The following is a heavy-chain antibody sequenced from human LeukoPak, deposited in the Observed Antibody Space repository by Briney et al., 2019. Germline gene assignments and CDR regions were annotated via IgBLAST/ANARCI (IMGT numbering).Heavy chain of an antibody. CDR2: ISSSGSTI. V-gene: IGHV3-48*03. CDR1: GFTFSSYE. D-gene: IGHD4-11*01. J-gene: IGHJ4*02. Sequence: GGSLRLSCAASGFTFSSYEMNWVRQAPGKGLEWVSYISSSGSTIYYADSVKGRFTISRDNAKNSLYLQMNSLRAEDTAVYYCAREGDDSHYLASGGRGPLSPVSS. CDR3: AREGDDSHYLAS.